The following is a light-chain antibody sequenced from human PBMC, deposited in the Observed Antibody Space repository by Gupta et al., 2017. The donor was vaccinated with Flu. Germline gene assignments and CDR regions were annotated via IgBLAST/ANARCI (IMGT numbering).Light chain of an antibody. CDR2: LVS. V-gene: IGKV2-30*01. J-gene: IGKJ2*03. CDR3: MQGTHWPYS. Sequence: EVVMTQSLLSLPVTLGQPASISCRSSQSLVFSDGNTYLNWFQQRPGQSPRRLIHLVSKRDSGVPDRFSGSESGTDFTLKISSVEAEDVAVYYCMQGTHWPYSFGQGTKLEIK. CDR1: QSLVFSDGNTY.